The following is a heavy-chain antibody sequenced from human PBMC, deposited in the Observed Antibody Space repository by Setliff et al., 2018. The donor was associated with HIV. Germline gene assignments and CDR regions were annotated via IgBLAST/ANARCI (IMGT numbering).Heavy chain of an antibody. D-gene: IGHD5-18*01. Sequence: PSETLSLTCAVSSYSISSGYYWGWIRQPPGKGLEWIGNIYHSGSTYYSPSLKSRLTISVDTSKNQFSLKLSSVTAADTAVYYCARRDGYSYGFYFDYWGQGTLVTVSS. J-gene: IGHJ4*02. V-gene: IGHV4-38-2*01. CDR2: IYHSGST. CDR1: SYSISSGYY. CDR3: ARRDGYSYGFYFDY.